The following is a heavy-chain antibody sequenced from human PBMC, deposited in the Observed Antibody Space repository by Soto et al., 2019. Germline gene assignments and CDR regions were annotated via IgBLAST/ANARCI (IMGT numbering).Heavy chain of an antibody. CDR2: MSYDGSNK. J-gene: IGHJ5*02. CDR1: GFTFSSYA. CDR3: ARDGGAS. Sequence: QVQLVESGGGVVQPGRSLRLSCAAPGFTFSSYAMHWVRRAPGKGLEWMAVMSYDGSNKYYADSVKGRFTISRDNSKNSGYLKMNSLRPEDTALYSCARDGGASWGQGTLVIVSS. D-gene: IGHD3-16*01. V-gene: IGHV3-30-3*01.